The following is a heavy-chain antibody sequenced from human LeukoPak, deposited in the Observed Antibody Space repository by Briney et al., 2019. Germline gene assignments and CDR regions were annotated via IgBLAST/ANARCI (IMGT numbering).Heavy chain of an antibody. Sequence: PSQTLSLTCAVSGGSISSGGYSWTWIRQPPGKGLEWIGYIHHTGSTYYKPSLKSRVTISVDRSKNQFSLKLTSVTAADTAVYYCASGYWFLDLWGRGTLATVSS. CDR3: ASGYWFLDL. CDR2: IHHTGST. J-gene: IGHJ2*01. V-gene: IGHV4-30-2*01. CDR1: GGSISSGGYS.